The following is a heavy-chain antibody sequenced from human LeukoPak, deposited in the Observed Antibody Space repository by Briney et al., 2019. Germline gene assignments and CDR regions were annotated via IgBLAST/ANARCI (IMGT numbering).Heavy chain of an antibody. Sequence: GESLKISCKGSGYSFTNYWIGWVRQMPGKGQEWMGIIYPGDSDTRYSPSFQGQVTISADKSISTAYLQWSSLKASDTAMYYCARLGFPAGYSSSWSDYWGQGTLVTVFS. CDR3: ARLGFPAGYSSSWSDY. D-gene: IGHD6-13*01. CDR1: GYSFTNYW. J-gene: IGHJ4*02. V-gene: IGHV5-51*01. CDR2: IYPGDSDT.